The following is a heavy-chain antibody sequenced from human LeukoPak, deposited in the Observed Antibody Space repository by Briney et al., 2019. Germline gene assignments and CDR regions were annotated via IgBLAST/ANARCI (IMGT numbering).Heavy chain of an antibody. CDR1: GGSLRDYY. CDR2: INPSGYT. V-gene: IGHV4-34*01. J-gene: IGHJ4*02. D-gene: IGHD1-26*01. Sequence: SETLSLTCAVSGGSLRDYYWTWIRLSPGKGLEWIGEINPSGYTNYNPSLESRVSISVDTSTNQCSLRLTSVTAADTAIYYCARGQTGRAGVLGRYCSTTTCPPRGLAYWGQGSLVTVSS. CDR3: ARGQTGRAGVLGRYCSTTTCPPRGLAY.